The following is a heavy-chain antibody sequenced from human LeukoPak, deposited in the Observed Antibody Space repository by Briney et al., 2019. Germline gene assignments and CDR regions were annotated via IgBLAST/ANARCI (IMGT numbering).Heavy chain of an antibody. CDR2: IIPIFGTA. CDR3: ARVGPIIAAAGTYDY. CDR1: GGTFSSYA. V-gene: IGHV1-69*13. D-gene: IGHD6-13*01. J-gene: IGHJ4*02. Sequence: SVKVSCKASGGTFSSYAIGWVRQAPGQGLEWMGGIIPIFGTANYAQKFQGRVTITADESTSTAYMELSSLRSEDTAVYYCARVGPIIAAAGTYDYWGQGTLVTVSS.